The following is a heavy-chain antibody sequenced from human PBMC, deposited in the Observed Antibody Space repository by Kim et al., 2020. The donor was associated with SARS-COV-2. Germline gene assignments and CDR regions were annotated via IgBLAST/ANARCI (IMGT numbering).Heavy chain of an antibody. V-gene: IGHV5-51*01. D-gene: IGHD6-13*01. J-gene: IGHJ3*02. Sequence: PSFQGQVTISADKSISTAYLQWSSLKASDTAMYYCARRGGQQLARDAFDIWGQGTMVTVSS. CDR3: ARRGGQQLARDAFDI.